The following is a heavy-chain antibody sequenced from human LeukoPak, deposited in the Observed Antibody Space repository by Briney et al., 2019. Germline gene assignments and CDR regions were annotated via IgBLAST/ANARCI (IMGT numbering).Heavy chain of an antibody. Sequence: ASVKVSCKASGGTFSSYAISWVRQAPGQGLEWMGGIIPIFGTANYAQKFQGRVTITADESTSTAYMELSSLRSEDTAVYYCARDYYGSGSPYYYYGMDVWGQGTTVTVSS. J-gene: IGHJ6*02. CDR3: ARDYYGSGSPYYYYGMDV. D-gene: IGHD3-10*01. V-gene: IGHV1-69*13. CDR2: IIPIFGTA. CDR1: GGTFSSYA.